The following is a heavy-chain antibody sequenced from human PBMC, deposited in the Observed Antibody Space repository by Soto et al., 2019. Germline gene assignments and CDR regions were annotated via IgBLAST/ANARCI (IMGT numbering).Heavy chain of an antibody. V-gene: IGHV3-9*01. J-gene: IGHJ6*03. CDR2: ISWNSGSI. D-gene: IGHD1-1*01. CDR1: GFTFDDYA. CDR3: AKDLGRTDYYYMDV. Sequence: GGSLRLSCAASGFTFDDYAMHWVRQAPGKGLEWVSGISWNSGSIGYADSVKGRFTISRDNAKNSLYLQMNSLRAEDTALYYCAKDLGRTDYYYMDVWGKGTTVTVSS.